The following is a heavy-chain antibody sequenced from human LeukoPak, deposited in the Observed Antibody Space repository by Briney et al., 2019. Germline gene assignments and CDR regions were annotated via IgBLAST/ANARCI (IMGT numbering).Heavy chain of an antibody. J-gene: IGHJ4*02. CDR1: GFTVSSNY. CDR2: IYSGGST. CDR3: ATSGRDGYNLDY. V-gene: IGHV3-53*01. Sequence: PGGSLRLSCAASGFTVSSNYMSWVRQTPGKGLEWVSVIYSGGSTYYADSVKGRFTISRDNSKNTLYLQMNSLRAEDTAVYYRATSGRDGYNLDYWGQGTLVTVSS. D-gene: IGHD5-24*01.